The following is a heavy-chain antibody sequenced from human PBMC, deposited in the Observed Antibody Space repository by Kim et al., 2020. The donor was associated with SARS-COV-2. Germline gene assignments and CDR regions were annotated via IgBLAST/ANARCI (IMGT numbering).Heavy chain of an antibody. Sequence: GGSLRLSCATSGFTFSTYAMNWVRQAPGKGLEWVSTISGGGGSTYYADSVKGRVTISRDNSKNTLYLQMNSLRAEDSAIYYCAKRTQWELQRDDYFDFWG. D-gene: IGHD1-26*01. CDR2: ISGGGGST. J-gene: IGHJ4*01. V-gene: IGHV3-23*01. CDR1: GFTFSTYA. CDR3: AKRTQWELQRDDYFDF.